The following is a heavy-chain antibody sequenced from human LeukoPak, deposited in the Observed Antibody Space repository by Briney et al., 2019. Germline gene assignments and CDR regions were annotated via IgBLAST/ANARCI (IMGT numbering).Heavy chain of an antibody. D-gene: IGHD6-6*01. J-gene: IGHJ4*02. Sequence: PGGSLRLSCAASGFTFSSYAMHWVRQAPGKGLEWVAVISYDGSNKYYADSVKGRFTISRDNSKNTLYLQMNSLRAEDTAVYYCARGEQLVWNELFVDYWGQGTLVTVSS. CDR2: ISYDGSNK. CDR3: ARGEQLVWNELFVDY. V-gene: IGHV3-30-3*01. CDR1: GFTFSSYA.